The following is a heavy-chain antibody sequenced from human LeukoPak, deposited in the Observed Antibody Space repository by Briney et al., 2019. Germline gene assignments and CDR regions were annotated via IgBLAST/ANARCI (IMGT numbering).Heavy chain of an antibody. CDR1: GFTFSSYA. Sequence: GGSLRLSCAASGFTFSSYAMSWVRQAPGKGLEWVSAISGSGGSTYFADSVKGRFTISRDNSKNTLYLQMNSLRAEDTAVYYCARDVRTEYCSGGSCSNAFDIWGQGTMVTVSS. J-gene: IGHJ3*02. V-gene: IGHV3-23*01. CDR3: ARDVRTEYCSGGSCSNAFDI. D-gene: IGHD2-15*01. CDR2: ISGSGGST.